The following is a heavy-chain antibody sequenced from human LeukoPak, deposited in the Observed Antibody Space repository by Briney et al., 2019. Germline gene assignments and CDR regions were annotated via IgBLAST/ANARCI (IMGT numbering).Heavy chain of an antibody. D-gene: IGHD3-22*01. CDR2: ISYDGNNK. Sequence: AGGSLRLSCAASGFTFSSYAMHWVRQAPGKGLEWVAFISYDGNNKYYADSLKGRFTISRDNSKNTLYLLMNSLRAEDTAVYSCARGTYYYDSSGRYPSGAFDIWGQGTMVTVSS. V-gene: IGHV3-30*04. CDR3: ARGTYYYDSSGRYPSGAFDI. J-gene: IGHJ3*02. CDR1: GFTFSSYA.